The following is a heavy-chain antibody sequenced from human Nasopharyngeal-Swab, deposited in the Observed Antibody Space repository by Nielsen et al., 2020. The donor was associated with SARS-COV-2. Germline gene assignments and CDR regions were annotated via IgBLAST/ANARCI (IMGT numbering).Heavy chain of an antibody. CDR2: IWYDGSNK. CDR3: ARDFNWGYYYYYYMDV. Sequence: GGSLRLSCAASGFTFSSYGMHWVRQAPGKGLEWVAVIWYDGSNKYYADSVKGRFTISRDNSKNTLYLQMNNLRAEDTAVYYCARDFNWGYYYYYYMDVWGKGTTVTVSS. D-gene: IGHD7-27*01. J-gene: IGHJ6*03. CDR1: GFTFSSYG. V-gene: IGHV3-33*01.